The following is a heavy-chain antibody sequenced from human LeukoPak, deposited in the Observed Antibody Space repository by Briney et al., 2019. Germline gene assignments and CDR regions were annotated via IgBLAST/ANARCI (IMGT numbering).Heavy chain of an antibody. J-gene: IGHJ4*02. V-gene: IGHV4-34*01. Sequence: SETLSLTCAVYGGSFSGYYWSWIRQPPGKGLEWIGEINHSGSTNYNPSLKSRVTISVDTSKNQFSLKLSSVTAADTAVYYCARGAVWFGEYYYFDYWGQGALVTVSS. CDR3: ARGAVWFGEYYYFDY. D-gene: IGHD3-10*01. CDR1: GGSFSGYY. CDR2: INHSGST.